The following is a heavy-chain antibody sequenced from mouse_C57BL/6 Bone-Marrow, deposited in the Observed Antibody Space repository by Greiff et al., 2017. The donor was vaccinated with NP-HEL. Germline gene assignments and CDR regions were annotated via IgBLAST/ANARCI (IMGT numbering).Heavy chain of an antibody. CDR1: GYTFTSYW. Sequence: VQLQQPGAELVKPGASVKLSCKASGYTFTSYWMQWVKQRPGQGLEWIGEIDPSDSYTNYNQKFKGKATLTVDTSSSTAYMQLSSLTSEDSAVYYCAREGATVVSFDYWGQGTTLTVSS. CDR2: IDPSDSYT. J-gene: IGHJ2*01. D-gene: IGHD1-1*01. V-gene: IGHV1-50*01. CDR3: AREGATVVSFDY.